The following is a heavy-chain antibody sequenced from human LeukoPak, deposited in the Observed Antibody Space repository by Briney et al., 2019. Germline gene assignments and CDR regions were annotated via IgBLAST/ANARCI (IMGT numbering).Heavy chain of an antibody. J-gene: IGHJ6*02. CDR1: GGTFSSYA. V-gene: IGHV1-69*06. Sequence: SVKVSCKASGGTFSSYAISWVRQAPGQGLEWMGGIIPIFGTANYAQKFQGRVTITADKSTSTAYMELSRLRSDDTAVYYCAVKVTTQPGTAVPWGMDVWGQGTTVTVSS. CDR3: AVKVTTQPGTAVPWGMDV. CDR2: IIPIFGTA. D-gene: IGHD4-11*01.